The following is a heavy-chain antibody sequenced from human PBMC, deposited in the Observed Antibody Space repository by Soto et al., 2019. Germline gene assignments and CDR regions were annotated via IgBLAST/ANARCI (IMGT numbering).Heavy chain of an antibody. V-gene: IGHV1-8*01. CDR2: MSPKSGNT. J-gene: IGHJ4*02. Sequence: QVQLVQSGAEVKKPGASVKVSCKTSGYTFTNHDINWVRQAAGQGLEWMGWMSPKSGNTGFAQKFQGRVILNVNTAISTAYMELSSLTSEDTAVYYCARGDDFWSGRLDSWGQGTLVTASS. D-gene: IGHD3-3*01. CDR3: ARGDDFWSGRLDS. CDR1: GYTFTNHD.